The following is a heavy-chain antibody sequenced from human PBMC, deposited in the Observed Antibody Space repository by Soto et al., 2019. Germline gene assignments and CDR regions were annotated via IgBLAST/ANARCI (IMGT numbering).Heavy chain of an antibody. J-gene: IGHJ6*02. D-gene: IGHD3-16*01. CDR3: ASSVLGAAYYYGMDV. CDR1: GGTFSSYA. CDR2: VIPIFGTA. V-gene: IGHV1-69*13. Sequence: SVKVSCKASGGTFSSYAISWVRQAPGQGLEWMGGVIPIFGTANYAQKFQGRVTITAHESTSTAYMELSSLRSEDTAVYYCASSVLGAAYYYGMDVWGPGTTVNVSS.